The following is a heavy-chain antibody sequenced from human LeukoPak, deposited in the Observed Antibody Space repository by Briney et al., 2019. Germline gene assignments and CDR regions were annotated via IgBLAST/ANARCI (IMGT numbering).Heavy chain of an antibody. CDR1: GFTFSSYG. CDR3: AKEVIAARHYYYYMDV. V-gene: IGHV3-23*01. D-gene: IGHD6-6*01. Sequence: PGGSLRLSCAASGFTFSSYGMSWVRQAPGKGLEWVSAISGSGGRTYYADSVKGRFTISRDNSKNTLYLQVNSLRAEDTAVYYCAKEVIAARHYYYYMDVWGKGTTVTVSS. CDR2: ISGSGGRT. J-gene: IGHJ6*03.